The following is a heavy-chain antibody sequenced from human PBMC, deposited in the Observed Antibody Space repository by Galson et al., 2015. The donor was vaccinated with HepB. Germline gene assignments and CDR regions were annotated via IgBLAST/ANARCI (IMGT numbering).Heavy chain of an antibody. CDR2: IYYSGST. CDR1: GGSIRTYY. CDR3: ARASYYNRSRGSGYYFDY. J-gene: IGHJ4*02. Sequence: LSLTCTVSGGSIRTYYWTWIRQPPGKGLEWIGYIYYSGSTNYNPSLKSRITMSVDTSKNQFSLKLSSVTAADTAVYYCARASYYNRSRGSGYYFDYWGQGTLVTVSS. V-gene: IGHV4-59*01. D-gene: IGHD2/OR15-2a*01.